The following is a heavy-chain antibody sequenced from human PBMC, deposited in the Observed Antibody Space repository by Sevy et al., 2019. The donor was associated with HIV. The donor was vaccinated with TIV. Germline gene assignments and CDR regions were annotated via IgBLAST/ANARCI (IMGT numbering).Heavy chain of an antibody. V-gene: IGHV1-69*13. CDR3: ARDRGLGSGHFDY. CDR1: GGTFSSYA. Sequence: ASVKVSCKASGGTFSSYAISWVRQALGQGLEWMGGIIPIFGTANYAQKFQGRVTITAYESTSTAYMELSSLRSEDTAVYYCARDRGLGSGHFDYWGQGTLVTVSS. J-gene: IGHJ4*02. CDR2: IIPIFGTA. D-gene: IGHD2-15*01.